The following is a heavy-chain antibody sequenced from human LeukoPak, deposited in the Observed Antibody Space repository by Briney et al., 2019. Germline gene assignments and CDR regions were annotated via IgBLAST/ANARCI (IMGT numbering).Heavy chain of an antibody. CDR3: ARDLDSSSWEEVDY. CDR1: GFTFSSYS. J-gene: IGHJ4*02. CDR2: ISSSSSYI. D-gene: IGHD6-13*01. Sequence: GGSLRLSCAASGFTFSSYSMNWVRLAPGKGLEWVSSISSSSSYIYYADSVKGRFTISRDNAKNSLYLQMNSLRAEDTAVYYCARDLDSSSWEEVDYWGQGTLVTVSS. V-gene: IGHV3-21*01.